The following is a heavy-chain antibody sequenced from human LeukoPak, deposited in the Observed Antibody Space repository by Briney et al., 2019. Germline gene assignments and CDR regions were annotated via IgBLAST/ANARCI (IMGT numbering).Heavy chain of an antibody. CDR3: SLLAVASPQDY. CDR2: ISSSGSTV. Sequence: GGSLRLSCAASGFSFSTYEMHWVRQAPGKGLEWVSDISSSGSTVYYADSVKGRFTTSRDSANNYLYLQMQSLRAEDTAVYYCSLLAVASPQDYWGQGTLVTVSS. CDR1: GFSFSTYE. D-gene: IGHD6-19*01. V-gene: IGHV3-48*03. J-gene: IGHJ4*02.